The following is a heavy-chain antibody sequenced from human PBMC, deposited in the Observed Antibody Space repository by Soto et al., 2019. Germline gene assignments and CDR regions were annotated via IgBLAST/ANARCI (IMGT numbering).Heavy chain of an antibody. Sequence: GWSLRLCCASSVFTFSSYAMHWVRQAPGKGLEWVAVISYDGSNKYYADSVKGRFTISRDNSKNTLYLQMNSLRAEDTAVYYCARPRGIAARPDPYDAFDIWGQGTMVTVSS. J-gene: IGHJ3*02. CDR1: VFTFSSYA. CDR3: ARPRGIAARPDPYDAFDI. CDR2: ISYDGSNK. V-gene: IGHV3-30-3*01. D-gene: IGHD6-6*01.